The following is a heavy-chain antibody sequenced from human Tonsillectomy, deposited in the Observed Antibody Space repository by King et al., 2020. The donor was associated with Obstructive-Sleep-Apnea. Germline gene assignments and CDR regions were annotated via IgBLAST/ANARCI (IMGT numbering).Heavy chain of an antibody. CDR2: ISFDGGNR. CDR1: GFTFSVYA. Sequence: VQLVESGGGVVQPGRSLRLSCAASGFTFSVYALHWLRQAPGKGLDGVADISFDGGNRYYTDSVKGRLTIPRDNYKNTLYLQMNSVRPEDTAVYYCARRDGGAPDYWGQGTLVTVSS. V-gene: IGHV3-30*04. CDR3: ARRDGGAPDY. D-gene: IGHD3-10*01. J-gene: IGHJ4*02.